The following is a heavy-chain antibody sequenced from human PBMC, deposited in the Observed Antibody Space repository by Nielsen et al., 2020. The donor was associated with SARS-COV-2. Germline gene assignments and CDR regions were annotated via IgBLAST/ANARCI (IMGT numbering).Heavy chain of an antibody. Sequence: GGSLRLSCAASGFTFSSYGMHWVRQAPGKGLEWVAVIWYDGSNKYYADSVKGRFTISRDNSKNTLYLQMNSLRAEDTAVYYCARGPLPDCSSTSCYPRNYYYYYMDVWGKGTTVTVSS. J-gene: IGHJ6*03. CDR1: GFTFSSYG. D-gene: IGHD2-2*01. CDR3: ARGPLPDCSSTSCYPRNYYYYYMDV. CDR2: IWYDGSNK. V-gene: IGHV3-33*01.